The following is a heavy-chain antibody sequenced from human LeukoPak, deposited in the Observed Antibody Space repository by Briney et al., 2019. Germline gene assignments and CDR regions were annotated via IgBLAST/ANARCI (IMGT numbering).Heavy chain of an antibody. CDR1: GYTFTSYG. Sequence: ASVKVSCKASGYTFTSYGISWVRQAPGQGLEWMVWISAYNGNTNYAQKLKGRVTMTTDTSTSTDYMELRSLRSDDTAVYYCARRLEDWFDPWGQGTLVTVSS. CDR3: ARRLEDWFDP. V-gene: IGHV1-18*01. CDR2: ISAYNGNT. J-gene: IGHJ5*02. D-gene: IGHD1-1*01.